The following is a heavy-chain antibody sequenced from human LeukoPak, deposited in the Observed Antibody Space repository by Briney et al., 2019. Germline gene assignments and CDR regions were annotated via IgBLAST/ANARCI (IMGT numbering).Heavy chain of an antibody. Sequence: PGGSLRLSCAASGFTFSSYAMSWVRQAPGKGLEWVSAISGSGGSTYYADSVKGRFTISRDNSKNTLYLQMNSLRAEDTALYYCAKAKMTYYYGSGSYRDAFDIWGRGTMVTVSS. CDR3: AKAKMTYYYGSGSYRDAFDI. CDR2: ISGSGGST. CDR1: GFTFSSYA. V-gene: IGHV3-23*01. D-gene: IGHD3-10*01. J-gene: IGHJ3*02.